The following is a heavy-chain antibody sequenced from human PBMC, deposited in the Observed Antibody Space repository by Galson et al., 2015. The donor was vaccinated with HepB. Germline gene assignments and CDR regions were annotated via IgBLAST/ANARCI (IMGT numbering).Heavy chain of an antibody. D-gene: IGHD3-10*01. CDR3: ARDLIPLSFGEFPSTLDY. CDR2: ISYDGSNK. V-gene: IGHV3-30-3*01. Sequence: SLRLSCAASGFTFSSYAMHWVRQAPGKGLEWVAVISYDGSNKYYADSVKGRFTISRDNSKNTLYLQMNSLRAEDTAVYYCARDLIPLSFGEFPSTLDYWGQGTLVTVSS. J-gene: IGHJ4*02. CDR1: GFTFSSYA.